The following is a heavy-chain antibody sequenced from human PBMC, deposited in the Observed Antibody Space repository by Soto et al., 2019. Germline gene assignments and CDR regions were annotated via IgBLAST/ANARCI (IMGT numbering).Heavy chain of an antibody. Sequence: EVQLVESGGGLVQPGESLRLSCAASGFTFSSYWMHWVRQAPGKGLVWVSRINADGSVTTYADSVKGRFTISRDNAKNTLYLQMNSLRAEDTAVYYCARERSLWFRDYWGQGTLVTVSS. J-gene: IGHJ4*02. CDR2: INADGSVT. CDR3: ARERSLWFRDY. V-gene: IGHV3-74*03. CDR1: GFTFSSYW. D-gene: IGHD3-10*01.